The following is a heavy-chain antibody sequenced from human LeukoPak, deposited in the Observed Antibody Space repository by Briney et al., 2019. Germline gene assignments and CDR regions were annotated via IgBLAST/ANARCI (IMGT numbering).Heavy chain of an antibody. CDR3: AKAGTTVTTSVWYFDL. J-gene: IGHJ2*01. CDR2: IRYDGSNK. CDR1: GFTFSSYG. Sequence: PGGSLRLSCAASGFTFSSYGMHWVRQAPGKGLEWVAFIRYDGSNKYYADSVKGRFTISRDNSKNTLYLQMNSLRAEDTAVYYCAKAGTTVTTSVWYFDLWGRGTLVTVSS. D-gene: IGHD4-17*01. V-gene: IGHV3-30*02.